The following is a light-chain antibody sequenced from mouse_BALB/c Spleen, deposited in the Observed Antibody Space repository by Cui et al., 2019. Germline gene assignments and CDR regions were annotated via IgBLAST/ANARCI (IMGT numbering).Light chain of an antibody. CDR2: RMS. V-gene: IGKV2-137*01. CDR3: MQHLEYPYT. J-gene: IGKJ2*01. CDR1: QILLHSNGNSY. Sequence: DIVMSQAAPSVPLTPGESVSISCRSSQILLHSNGNSYLYWFLQMPGQSPQHLIYRMSNLASGVPDRFSGSGSGTAFTLRISRVEAEDVGVYYCMQHLEYPYTFGGGTKLEIK.